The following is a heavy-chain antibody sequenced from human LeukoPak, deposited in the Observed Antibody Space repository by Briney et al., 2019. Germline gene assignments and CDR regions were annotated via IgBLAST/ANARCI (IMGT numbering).Heavy chain of an antibody. Sequence: GGSLRLSCAASGFTFSSYSMNWVRQAPGKGLEWVSYISSSSSTIYYADSVKGRFTISRDNAKNSLYLQMNSLRAEDTAVYYCPRGRPPHGAFDIWGQGTMVTVSS. J-gene: IGHJ3*02. V-gene: IGHV3-48*01. CDR3: PRGRPPHGAFDI. CDR1: GFTFSSYS. CDR2: ISSSSSTI.